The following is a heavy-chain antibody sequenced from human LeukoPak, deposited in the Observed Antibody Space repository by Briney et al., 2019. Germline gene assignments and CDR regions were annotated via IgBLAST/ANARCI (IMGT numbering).Heavy chain of an antibody. Sequence: GGSLRLSCAASGFTFSSYWMSWVRQAPGKGLEWVAVISYDGSNKYYADSVKGRFTISRDNSKNTLYLQMNSLRAEDTAVYYCARGLLEYSYAQDWGQGTLVTVSS. V-gene: IGHV3-30*03. D-gene: IGHD5-18*01. CDR2: ISYDGSNK. CDR3: ARGLLEYSYAQD. J-gene: IGHJ4*02. CDR1: GFTFSSYW.